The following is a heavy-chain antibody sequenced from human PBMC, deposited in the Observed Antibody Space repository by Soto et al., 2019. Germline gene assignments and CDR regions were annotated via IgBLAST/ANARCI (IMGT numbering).Heavy chain of an antibody. V-gene: IGHV1-18*01. CDR3: ARDQGYGSYDY. Sequence: QVQLVQSGAEVKKPGASVKVSCKASGYTFSNYAFSWVRQAPGQGLEWMGWISGYNGNTNYAQKLQGRVIMTTDTSTSTAYKELRSLRSDDTALYYCARDQGYGSYDYWGQGTLVTVSS. CDR1: GYTFSNYA. J-gene: IGHJ4*02. CDR2: ISGYNGNT. D-gene: IGHD3-10*01.